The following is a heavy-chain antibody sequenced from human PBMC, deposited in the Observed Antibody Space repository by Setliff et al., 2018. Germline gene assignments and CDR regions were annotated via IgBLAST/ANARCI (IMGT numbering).Heavy chain of an antibody. CDR2: ISSSSSYI. CDR1: GFTFSSYS. CDR3: ARAPSTRGYSGYDS. V-gene: IGHV3-21*01. J-gene: IGHJ5*02. Sequence: LRLSCAASGFTFSSYSMNWVRQAPGKGLEWVSPISSSSSYIYYADSVKGRFTISRDNAKNSLYLQMNSLRAEDTAVYYCARAPSTRGYSGYDSWGQGTLVTVSS. D-gene: IGHD5-12*01.